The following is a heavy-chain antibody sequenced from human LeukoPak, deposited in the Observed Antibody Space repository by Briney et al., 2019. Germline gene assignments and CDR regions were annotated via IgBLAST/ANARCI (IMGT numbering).Heavy chain of an antibody. D-gene: IGHD3-10*01. CDR1: GFTFDDYA. V-gene: IGHV3-9*01. Sequence: GGSLRLSWAASGFTFDDYAMHWVRQAPGKGLEWVSGISWNSGSIGYPDSVKGRFTISRDNAKNSLYLQMNSLRAEDTALYYCATFTGNFDYCGEGALFSVSS. CDR3: ATFTGNFDY. J-gene: IGHJ4*02. CDR2: ISWNSGSI.